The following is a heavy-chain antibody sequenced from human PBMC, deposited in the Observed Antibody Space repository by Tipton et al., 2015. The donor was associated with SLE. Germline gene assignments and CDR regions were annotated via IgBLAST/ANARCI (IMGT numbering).Heavy chain of an antibody. CDR3: VKVGLASGES. D-gene: IGHD1-14*01. V-gene: IGHV3-9*01. CDR2: ISWNSGSV. Sequence: SLRLSCVGSGFTFDDNAMHWVRQVPGKGLEWVSGISWNSGSVGYADAVRGRFNISRDNAKNSLHLQMNSLRVEDTALYYCVKVGLASGESWGRGTLVTVSS. J-gene: IGHJ2*01. CDR1: GFTFDDNA.